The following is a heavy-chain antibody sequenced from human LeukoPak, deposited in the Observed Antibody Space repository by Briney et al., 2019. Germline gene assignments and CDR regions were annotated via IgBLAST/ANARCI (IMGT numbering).Heavy chain of an antibody. D-gene: IGHD3-16*01. CDR2: ISYEGSKQ. J-gene: IGHJ4*02. CDR3: ARGGGN. V-gene: IGHV3-30*03. Sequence: GGSLRLSCAASGFPFNSHGMHWVRQAPGKGLEWLAVISYEGSKQYYADSVKGRFTISRDSSNNTLYLQMNSLRAEDTAVYYCARGGGNWGQGTLVTVSS. CDR1: GFPFNSHG.